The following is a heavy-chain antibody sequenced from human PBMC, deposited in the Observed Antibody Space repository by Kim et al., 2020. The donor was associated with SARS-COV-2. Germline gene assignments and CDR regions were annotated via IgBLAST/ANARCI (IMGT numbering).Heavy chain of an antibody. CDR2: ISSSSSYI. CDR3: ARGGMVVVVADLDY. CDR1: GFTFSSYS. J-gene: IGHJ4*02. V-gene: IGHV3-21*01. D-gene: IGHD2-15*01. Sequence: GGSLRLSCAASGFTFSSYSMNWVRQAPGKGLEWVSSISSSSSYIYYADSVKGRFTISRDNAKNSLYLQMNSLRAEDTAVYYCARGGMVVVVADLDYWGQGTLVTVSS.